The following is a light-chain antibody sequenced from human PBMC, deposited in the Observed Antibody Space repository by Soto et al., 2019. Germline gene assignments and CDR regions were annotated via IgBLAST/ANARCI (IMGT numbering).Light chain of an antibody. V-gene: IGKV3-20*01. CDR2: GAS. Sequence: EIVLTQSPGTLSLSPGERATLSCRASQSVSSSYLAWYQQKPGQAPRLLIYGASSRATGIPDWFSGSGSGTDFTLTISRLEPEDFAVYYCQLLTFGGGTKVEIK. CDR3: QLLT. J-gene: IGKJ4*01. CDR1: QSVSSSY.